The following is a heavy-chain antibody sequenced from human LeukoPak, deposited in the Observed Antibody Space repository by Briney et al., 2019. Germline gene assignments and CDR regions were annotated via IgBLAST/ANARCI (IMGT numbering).Heavy chain of an antibody. CDR2: INPNSGGT. CDR1: GYTFTGYY. J-gene: IGHJ4*02. V-gene: IGHV1-2*02. CDR3: ARVDRYSREFDY. D-gene: IGHD6-13*01. Sequence: ASVKVSCKASGYTFTGYYTHWVRQAPGQGLEWMGWINPNSGGTNYAQKFQGRVTMTRDTSISTAYMELSRLRSDDTAVYYCARVDRYSREFDYWGQGTLVTVSS.